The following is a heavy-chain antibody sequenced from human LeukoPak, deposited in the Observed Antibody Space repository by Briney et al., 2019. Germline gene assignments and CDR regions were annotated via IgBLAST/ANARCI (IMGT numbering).Heavy chain of an antibody. D-gene: IGHD3-22*01. CDR1: GYTLTELS. CDR2: FDPEDGET. J-gene: IGHJ4*02. V-gene: IGHV1-24*01. Sequence: ASVKVSCKVSGYTLTELSMHWVRQAPGKGLEWMGSFDPEDGETIYAQKFQGRVTMTEDTSTDTPYMELSSLRSKDTAVYYCATVRSGYYSFWGQGTLVTVSS. CDR3: ATVRSGYYSF.